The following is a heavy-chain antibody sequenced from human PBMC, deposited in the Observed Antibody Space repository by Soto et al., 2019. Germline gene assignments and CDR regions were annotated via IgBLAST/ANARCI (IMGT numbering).Heavy chain of an antibody. D-gene: IGHD6-19*01. CDR2: ISSSGSTI. J-gene: IGHJ5*02. V-gene: IGHV3-48*01. Sequence: EVQLVESGGGLVQPGGSLRLSCAASGFTFSSYSMNWVRQAPGKGLEWVSYISSSGSTIYYADSVKGRFTISRDNAKNSLYLQMNSLRAEDTGVYYCGRAIAVAGNNWFDPWGQGTLVTVSS. CDR3: GRAIAVAGNNWFDP. CDR1: GFTFSSYS.